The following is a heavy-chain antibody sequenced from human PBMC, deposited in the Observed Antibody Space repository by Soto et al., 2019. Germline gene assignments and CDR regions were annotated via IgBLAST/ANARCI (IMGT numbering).Heavy chain of an antibody. D-gene: IGHD6-19*01. Sequence: EVQLVESGGGLVKPGGSLRLSCAASGFTFSSYSMNWVRQAPGKGLEWVSSISSSSSYIYYADSVRGRFIISRDNAKNPLYLQLTSLRAEETAVYYCARDQRGQWRLDYWGQGTLVTV. CDR3: ARDQRGQWRLDY. J-gene: IGHJ4*02. CDR1: GFTFSSYS. V-gene: IGHV3-21*01. CDR2: ISSSSSYI.